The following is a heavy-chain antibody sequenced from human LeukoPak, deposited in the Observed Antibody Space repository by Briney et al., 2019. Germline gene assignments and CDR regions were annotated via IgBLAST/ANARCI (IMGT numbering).Heavy chain of an antibody. CDR3: ARGTASHYYGSGSYYKPRHKNYYYYYMDV. J-gene: IGHJ6*03. D-gene: IGHD3-10*01. V-gene: IGHV1-69*13. CDR2: IIPIFGTA. Sequence: SVKVSCKASGYTFTDYFMNWVRQAPGQGLEWMGGIIPIFGTANYAQKFQGRVTITADESTSTAYMELSSLRSEDTAVYYCARGTASHYYGSGSYYKPRHKNYYYYYMDVWGKGTTVTISS. CDR1: GYTFTDYF.